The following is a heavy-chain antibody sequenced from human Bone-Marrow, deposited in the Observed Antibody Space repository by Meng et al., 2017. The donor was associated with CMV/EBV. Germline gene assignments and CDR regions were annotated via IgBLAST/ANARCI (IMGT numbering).Heavy chain of an antibody. CDR3: AREPPTDCSSTSCRYYYGMDV. J-gene: IGHJ6*02. CDR1: GFTVSSNY. D-gene: IGHD2-2*01. Sequence: GGSLRLSCAASGFTVSSNYMSWVRQAPGKGLEWVSVIYSGGSTYYADSVKGRFTISRDNSKNTLYLQMNSLRAEDTAVYYCAREPPTDCSSTSCRYYYGMDVWGQGTTVTVSS. CDR2: IYSGGST. V-gene: IGHV3-53*01.